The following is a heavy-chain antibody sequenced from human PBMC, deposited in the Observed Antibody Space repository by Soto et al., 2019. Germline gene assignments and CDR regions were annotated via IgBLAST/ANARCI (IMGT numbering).Heavy chain of an antibody. CDR3: AILEGLATISYYFDY. Sequence: SETLSLPCSVSGDSINSDNYYWGWIRQPPGKGLEWIGSIYYRGNPYYNPSLKTRVTISLDKSKSQFSLKLNSVTAADSAVYFCAILEGLATISYYFDYWGQGTLVTVSS. CDR1: GDSINSDNYY. CDR2: IYYRGNP. J-gene: IGHJ4*02. V-gene: IGHV4-39*01. D-gene: IGHD3-9*01.